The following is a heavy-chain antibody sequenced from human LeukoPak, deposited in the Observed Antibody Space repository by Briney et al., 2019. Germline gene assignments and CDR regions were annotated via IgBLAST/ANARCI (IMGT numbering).Heavy chain of an antibody. V-gene: IGHV3-30*02. Sequence: GGSLRLSCAASGFTFSSYGMHWVRQAPGKGLEWVAFIRYDGSNKYYADSVKGRFTISRDNSKNTLYLQMNSLRAEDTAVYYCARDNSVGDVAWWFDPWGQGTLVTVSS. CDR2: IRYDGSNK. CDR3: ARDNSVGDVAWWFDP. J-gene: IGHJ5*02. D-gene: IGHD1-26*01. CDR1: GFTFSSYG.